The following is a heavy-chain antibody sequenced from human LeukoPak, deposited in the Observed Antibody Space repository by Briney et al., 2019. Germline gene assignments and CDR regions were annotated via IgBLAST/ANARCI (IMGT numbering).Heavy chain of an antibody. CDR3: ARDTNGLAY. J-gene: IGHJ4*02. D-gene: IGHD2-8*01. CDR1: GSTFSSHR. Sequence: GGSLRLSCAASGSTFSSHRMHWVRQAPGKGLVWVSCVSTDGSTTNYADSVKGRFTISRDNAKNTLYLQMNSLRVEDTAVYYCARDTNGLAYWGLGTRVTVSS. CDR2: VSTDGSTT. V-gene: IGHV3-74*01.